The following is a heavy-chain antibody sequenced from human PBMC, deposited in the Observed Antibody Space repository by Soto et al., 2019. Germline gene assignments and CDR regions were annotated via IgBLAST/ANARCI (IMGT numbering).Heavy chain of an antibody. V-gene: IGHV4-30-4*01. CDR3: AREGSIAARRNWFDP. CDR2: IYYSGST. Sequence: SETLSLTCTVSGGSISSGGYYWSWIRQPPGKGLEWIGYIYYSGSTYYNPSLKSRVTISVDTSKNQFSLKLSSVTAADTAVYYCAREGSIAARRNWFDPWGQGTLVTVSS. CDR1: GGSISSGGYY. J-gene: IGHJ5*02. D-gene: IGHD6-6*01.